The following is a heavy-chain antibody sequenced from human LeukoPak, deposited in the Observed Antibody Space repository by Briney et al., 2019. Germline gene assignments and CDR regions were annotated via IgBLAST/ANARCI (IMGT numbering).Heavy chain of an antibody. J-gene: IGHJ4*02. V-gene: IGHV3-21*01. CDR1: GFTFSSYS. D-gene: IGHD6-13*01. Sequence: GGSLRLSCAASGFTFSSYSMNWVRQAPGKGLEWVSSISSSSSSYIYYADSVKGRFTISRDNAKNSLYLQMNSLRAEDTAVYYCARDEGIAAAGIDYWGQGTLVTVSS. CDR3: ARDEGIAAAGIDY. CDR2: ISSSSSSYI.